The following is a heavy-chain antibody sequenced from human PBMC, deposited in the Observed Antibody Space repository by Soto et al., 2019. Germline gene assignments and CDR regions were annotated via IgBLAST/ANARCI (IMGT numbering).Heavy chain of an antibody. V-gene: IGHV3-30*18. D-gene: IGHD3-22*01. J-gene: IGHJ4*02. CDR2: ISCYVSNK. CDR1: GFTFSSYG. CDR3: AKDRSQLGYYYGSSGYDYEY. Sequence: WGSLRLSCAASGFTFSSYGMPWVRQAPGKGLEWVAVISCYVSNKYYADSVKGRFTISGDNSKNTLYLQMNSLRAEDTAVYYCAKDRSQLGYYYGSSGYDYEYLGQESMVTASS.